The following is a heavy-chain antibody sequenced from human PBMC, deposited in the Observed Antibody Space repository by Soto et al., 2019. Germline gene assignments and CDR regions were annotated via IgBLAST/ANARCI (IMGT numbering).Heavy chain of an antibody. CDR2: ISYDGSKK. CDR1: GFTCANYG. Sequence: PGGSLRISCAASGFTCANYGMRWVRQAPGKWLEWVTFISYDGSKKYHGDSVKCRFAISRDNSNNTLSLQMKSLRAEDTAVYYCAKDHGGCLRDVSGYYDFRRQGSVVTISS. J-gene: IGHJ4*02. D-gene: IGHD3-16*01. CDR3: AKDHGGCLRDVSGYYDF. V-gene: IGHV3-30*18.